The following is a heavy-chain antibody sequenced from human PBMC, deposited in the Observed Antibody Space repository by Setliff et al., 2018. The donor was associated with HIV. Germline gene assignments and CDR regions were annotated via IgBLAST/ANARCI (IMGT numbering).Heavy chain of an antibody. V-gene: IGHV1-2*02. D-gene: IGHD3-3*01. J-gene: IGHJ4*02. CDR1: GYTFTAHH. CDR3: ARVVDRDYDSWSAYEY. CDR2: IIPKSGET. Sequence: GASVKVSCKSSGYTFTAHHIHWVRQAPGQGPEWMGWIIPKSGETSYAEKFRGRVTMTRDTSLSTAYMELSWLTSDDTAVYYCARVVDRDYDSWSAYEYWGQGTMVTVSS.